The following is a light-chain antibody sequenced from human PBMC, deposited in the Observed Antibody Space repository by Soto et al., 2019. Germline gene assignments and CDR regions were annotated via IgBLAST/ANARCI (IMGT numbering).Light chain of an antibody. CDR1: QGISSA. Sequence: AIQLTQSPSSLSASVGDRVTITCRASQGISSALALYQQKPGKAPNLLIYDASSLESGVPSRFSGSGSGTDFILTISILQPEDFATYYCQQFHSYPITFGQGTRLEIK. V-gene: IGKV1-13*02. J-gene: IGKJ5*01. CDR2: DAS. CDR3: QQFHSYPIT.